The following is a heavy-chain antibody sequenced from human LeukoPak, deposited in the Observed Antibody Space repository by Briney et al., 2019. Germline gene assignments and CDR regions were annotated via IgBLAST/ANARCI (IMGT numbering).Heavy chain of an antibody. CDR2: IIPIFGTA. Sequence: SVKVSCKASGGTFSSYAISWVRQAPGQGLEWMGGIIPIFGTANYAQKFQGRVTITADESTSTAHMELSSLRSEDTAVYYCASGDCSSTSCHAIGYFSYYYYMDVWGKGTTVTVSS. CDR1: GGTFSSYA. CDR3: ASGDCSSTSCHAIGYFSYYYYMDV. D-gene: IGHD2-2*01. V-gene: IGHV1-69*13. J-gene: IGHJ6*03.